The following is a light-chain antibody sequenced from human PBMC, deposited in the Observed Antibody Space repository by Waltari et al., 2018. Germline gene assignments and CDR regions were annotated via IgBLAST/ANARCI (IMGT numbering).Light chain of an antibody. CDR3: GSYTLINTIVV. CDR1: SSDVGGYNY. J-gene: IGLJ1*01. Sequence: QSALTQPASVSGSPGQSITISCTGTSSDVGGYNYVSWYQQHQGKAPKLIIYEVSNRPSGVSSRFSGSKSGNTASLTISGLQAEDEADYFCGSYTLINTIVVFGTGTKVTVL. V-gene: IGLV2-14*01. CDR2: EVS.